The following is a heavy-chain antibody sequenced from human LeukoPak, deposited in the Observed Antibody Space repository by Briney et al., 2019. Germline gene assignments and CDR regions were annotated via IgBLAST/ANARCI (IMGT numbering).Heavy chain of an antibody. V-gene: IGHV1-18*01. Sequence: ASVKVSCKASGYTFTSYGISWVRQAPGQGLEWMGWIGAYNGNTNYAQKLQGRVTMTTDTSTSTAYMELRSLRSDDTAVYYCARGQDYGDYGGTFFDYWGQGTLVTVSS. CDR3: ARGQDYGDYGGTFFDY. CDR1: GYTFTSYG. D-gene: IGHD4-17*01. CDR2: IGAYNGNT. J-gene: IGHJ4*02.